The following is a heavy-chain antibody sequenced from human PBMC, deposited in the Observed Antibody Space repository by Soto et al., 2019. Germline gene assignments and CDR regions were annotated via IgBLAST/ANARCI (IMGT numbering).Heavy chain of an antibody. V-gene: IGHV1-69*01. Sequence: QVQLVQSGAEVKKPGSSVKVSCKASGGTFSSYAISWVRQAPGQGLEWMGGIIPIFGTANYAQKFQGRVTITADESTSTAYMELSSLRSEDTAVYYCARGERYCSGGSCYRWLDYYYYGMDVWGQGTTVTVSS. CDR3: ARGERYCSGGSCYRWLDYYYYGMDV. CDR1: GGTFSSYA. CDR2: IIPIFGTA. D-gene: IGHD2-15*01. J-gene: IGHJ6*02.